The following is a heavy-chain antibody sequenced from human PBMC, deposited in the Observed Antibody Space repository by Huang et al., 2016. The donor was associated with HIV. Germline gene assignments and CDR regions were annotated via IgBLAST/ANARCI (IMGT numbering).Heavy chain of an antibody. J-gene: IGHJ3*01. Sequence: QVRLVESGGGVVQPGASLTLSCSASGFPFSAYGMDWVRKAPGKGRGGVSFIRYDGNNDYLIGSVEGRFTISRDNSNNTLYLRMNSLRPEDTAVYYCVKERGSSRARSSFDFWGQGTSVIVSS. CDR2: IRYDGNND. D-gene: IGHD6-13*01. V-gene: IGHV3-30*02. CDR3: VKERGSSRARSSFDF. CDR1: GFPFSAYG.